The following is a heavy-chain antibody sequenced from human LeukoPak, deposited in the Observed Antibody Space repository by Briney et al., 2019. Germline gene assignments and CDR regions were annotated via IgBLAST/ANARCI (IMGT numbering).Heavy chain of an antibody. CDR3: ARHRRAGYSYGYGYYYMDV. V-gene: IGHV4-34*01. J-gene: IGHJ6*03. D-gene: IGHD5-18*01. Sequence: GSLRLSCAASGFTFSSYAMHWVRQPPGKGLEWIGEINHSGSTNYNPSLKSRVTISVDTSKNQFSLKLSSVTAADTAVYYCARHRRAGYSYGYGYYYMDVWGKGTTVTISS. CDR1: GFTFSSYA. CDR2: INHSGST.